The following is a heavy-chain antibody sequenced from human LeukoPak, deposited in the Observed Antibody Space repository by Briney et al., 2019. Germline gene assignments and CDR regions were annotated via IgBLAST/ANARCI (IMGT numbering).Heavy chain of an antibody. CDR3: ARGGYQFDY. CDR2: IYHSGST. J-gene: IGHJ4*02. D-gene: IGHD3-16*01. Sequence: TSETLSLTCAVSGYSISSGYYWGWIRQPPGKGLEWIGSIYHSGSTYYNPSLKSRVTISVDTSKNQFSLKLSSVTAADTAVYYCARGGYQFDYWGQGTLVTVSS. CDR1: GYSISSGYY. V-gene: IGHV4-38-2*01.